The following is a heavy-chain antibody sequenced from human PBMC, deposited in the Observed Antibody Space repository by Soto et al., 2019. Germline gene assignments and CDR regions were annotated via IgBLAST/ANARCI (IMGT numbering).Heavy chain of an antibody. CDR3: ARGGDVNYYHGMDV. V-gene: IGHV1-18*01. CDR2: SSAYNGKT. D-gene: IGHD5-12*01. CDR1: GYTFTSYG. Sequence: QVPLVQSGGEVKKPGASVKLSCTASGYTFTSYGISWVRQAPGQGLEWRGWSSAYNGKTNYAQNVQGRVTMTTDTSTRAAYMDLRSLRSEDTAVYYCARGGDVNYYHGMDVWGQGTTGTVSS. J-gene: IGHJ6*02.